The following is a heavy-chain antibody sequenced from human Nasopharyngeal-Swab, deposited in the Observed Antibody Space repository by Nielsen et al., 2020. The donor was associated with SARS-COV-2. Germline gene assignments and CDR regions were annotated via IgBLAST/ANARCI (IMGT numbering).Heavy chain of an antibody. V-gene: IGHV2-5*02. CDR3: AHRVGFFYYFDY. J-gene: IGHJ4*02. Sequence: SGPTLVKPTQTLTLTCTFSGFSLSTSGVGVGWNRQPPGKALEWLALIYWDDDKRYSPSLKSRLTITKDTSKNQVVLTLTNMDPVDTATYYCAHRVGFFYYFDYWGQGTLVTVSS. D-gene: IGHD1-26*01. CDR2: IYWDDDK. CDR1: GFSLSTSGVG.